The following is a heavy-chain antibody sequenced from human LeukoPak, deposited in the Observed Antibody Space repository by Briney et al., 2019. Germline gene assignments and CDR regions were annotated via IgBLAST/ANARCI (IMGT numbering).Heavy chain of an antibody. CDR1: GFTVSSDS. Sequence: GSLRLSCAASGFTVSSDSMTWVRQAPGKGLEWVSVMYSDGSTFYADSVKGRFIISRDTSKNTLFLQMNSLRVDDTAVYFCARDHRVGGSWGQGTLVTVSS. CDR3: ARDHRVGGS. D-gene: IGHD3-16*01. V-gene: IGHV3-53*01. J-gene: IGHJ4*02. CDR2: MYSDGST.